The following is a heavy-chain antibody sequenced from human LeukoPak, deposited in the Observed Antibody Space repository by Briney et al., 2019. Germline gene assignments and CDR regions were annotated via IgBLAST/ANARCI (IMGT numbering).Heavy chain of an antibody. CDR2: MNPNSGNT. V-gene: IGHV1-8*01. J-gene: IGHJ4*02. Sequence: ASVKVSCKASGYTFTSYDINWVRQATGQGLEWMGWMNPNSGNTGYAQKFQGRVTMTEDTSTDTAYMELSSLRSEDTAVYYCATGNRFLEWSLIYWGQGTLVTVSS. D-gene: IGHD3-3*01. CDR3: ATGNRFLEWSLIY. CDR1: GYTFTSYD.